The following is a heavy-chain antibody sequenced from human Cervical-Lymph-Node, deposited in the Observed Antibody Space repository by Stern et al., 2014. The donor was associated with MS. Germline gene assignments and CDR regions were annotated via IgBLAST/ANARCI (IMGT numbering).Heavy chain of an antibody. D-gene: IGHD1-26*01. CDR2: IYTSGST. CDR1: GGSISSGSYY. CDR3: ARDRWELLNWFDP. Sequence: QVQLQESGPGLVKPSQTLSLTCTVSGGSISSGSYYWSWIRQPAGKGLAWIGRIYTSGSTNYNPSLKRRVTQSADTSNNQLSLQRSSVTAADTAVYYCARDRWELLNWFDPWGQGTLVTVSS. J-gene: IGHJ5*02. V-gene: IGHV4-61*02.